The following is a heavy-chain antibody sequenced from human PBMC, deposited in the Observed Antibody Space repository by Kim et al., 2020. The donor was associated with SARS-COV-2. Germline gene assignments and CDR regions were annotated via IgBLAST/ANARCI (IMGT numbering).Heavy chain of an antibody. Sequence: GGSLRLSCAASGFTFNTYTMDWVRQAPGKGLEWVSSITVSSTHIYYADSVKGRFTISSDNARNSVYLQMNSLRVDDTAVYYCARGWFGQVGDYWGQGTRVTVSS. CDR3: ARGWFGQVGDY. D-gene: IGHD3-10*01. J-gene: IGHJ4*02. V-gene: IGHV3-21*01. CDR2: ITVSSTHI. CDR1: GFTFNTYT.